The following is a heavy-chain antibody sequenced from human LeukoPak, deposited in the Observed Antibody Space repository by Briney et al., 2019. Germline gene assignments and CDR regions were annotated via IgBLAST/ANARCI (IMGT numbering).Heavy chain of an antibody. CDR1: GGSISSSSYY. D-gene: IGHD3-3*01. V-gene: IGHV4-39*07. CDR3: ARGRRFLERLPKASLDY. CDR2: IYYSGST. Sequence: SETLSLTCTVSGGSISSSSYYWGWIRQPPGKGLEWIVSIYYSGSTYYNPSLKSRVTISVDTSKNQFSLKLSSVTAADTAVYYCARGRRFLERLPKASLDYWGQGTLVTVSS. J-gene: IGHJ4*02.